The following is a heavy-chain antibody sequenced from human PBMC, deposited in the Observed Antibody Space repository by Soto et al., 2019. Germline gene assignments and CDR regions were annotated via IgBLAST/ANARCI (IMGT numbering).Heavy chain of an antibody. V-gene: IGHV4-59*01. CDR3: ASLGYCSSTSCRHPPESYYYYMDV. D-gene: IGHD2-2*01. Sequence: SETLSLTCTVSGGSISSYYWSWIRQPPGKGLEWIGYIYYSGSTNYNPSLKSRVTISVDTSKNQFSLKLSSVTAADTAVYYCASLGYCSSTSCRHPPESYYYYMDVWGKGTTVTVSS. CDR2: IYYSGST. J-gene: IGHJ6*03. CDR1: GGSISSYY.